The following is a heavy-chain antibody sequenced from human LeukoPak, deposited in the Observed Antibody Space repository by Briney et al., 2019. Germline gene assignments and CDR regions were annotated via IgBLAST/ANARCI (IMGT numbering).Heavy chain of an antibody. CDR1: GYTFTSYD. V-gene: IGHV1-8*01. CDR3: ARGGGGYCSSTSCYSARLYYYYMDV. CDR2: MNPNSGNT. D-gene: IGHD2-2*01. J-gene: IGHJ6*03. Sequence: ASVKVSCKASGYTFTSYDINWVRQATGQGLEWMGWMNPNSGNTGYAQQFQGRVTMTRNTSISTAYMELSSLRSEDTAVYYCARGGGGYCSSTSCYSARLYYYYMDVWGKGTTVTISS.